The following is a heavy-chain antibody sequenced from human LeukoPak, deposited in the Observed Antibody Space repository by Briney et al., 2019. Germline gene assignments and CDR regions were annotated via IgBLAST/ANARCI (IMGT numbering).Heavy chain of an antibody. D-gene: IGHD3-10*01. J-gene: IGHJ4*02. CDR1: GFTFSSYG. CDR3: AKELYFGSGSYPDY. Sequence: PGRSLRVSCAASGFTFSSYGMHWVRQAPGKGLEWVAVISHVGSDSHYADSVKGRFTISRDNSKNTVYLQMSSLRPEDTAVYFCAKELYFGSGSYPDYWGQGTLVRVSS. CDR2: ISHVGSDS. V-gene: IGHV3-30*18.